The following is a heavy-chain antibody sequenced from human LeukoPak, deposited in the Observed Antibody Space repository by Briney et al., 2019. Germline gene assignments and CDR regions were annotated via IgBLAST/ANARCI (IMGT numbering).Heavy chain of an antibody. V-gene: IGHV3-33*01. D-gene: IGHD6-13*01. Sequence: PGGSLRLSCAASGFTFSSYGMHWVRQAPGKGLEWVAVIWYDGSNKYYAVSVKGRFTISRDNSKNTLYLQMNSLRAEDTAVYYCARDRQQLAPPDAFDIWGQGTMVTVSS. J-gene: IGHJ3*02. CDR1: GFTFSSYG. CDR2: IWYDGSNK. CDR3: ARDRQQLAPPDAFDI.